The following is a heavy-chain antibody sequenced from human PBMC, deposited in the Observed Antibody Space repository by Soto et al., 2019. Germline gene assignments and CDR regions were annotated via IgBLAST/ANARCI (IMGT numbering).Heavy chain of an antibody. CDR1: GGSISSGGYY. J-gene: IGHJ4*02. CDR2: IYYSGST. V-gene: IGHV4-31*03. CDR3: AREYRYCSGGSCSSHYFDY. Sequence: SETLSLTCTVSGGSISSGGYYWSWIRQHPGKGLEWIGYIYYSGSTYYNPSLKSRVTISVDTSKNQFSLKLSSVTAADTAVYYCAREYRYCSGGSCSSHYFDYWGQGTLVTVSS. D-gene: IGHD2-15*01.